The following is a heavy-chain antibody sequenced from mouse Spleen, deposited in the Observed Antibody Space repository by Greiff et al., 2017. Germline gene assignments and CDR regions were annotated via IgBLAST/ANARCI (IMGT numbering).Heavy chain of an antibody. J-gene: IGHJ1*03. CDR1: GFTFSSYA. D-gene: IGHD1-1*01. Sequence: EVKVEESGGGLVKPGGSLKLSCAASGFTFSSYAMSWVRQTPEKRLEWVATISDGGSYTYYPDNVKGRVTISRDNAKNNLYLQMSHLKSEDTAMYYCARPYYGMYFDVWGTGTTVTVSS. CDR2: ISDGGSYT. CDR3: ARPYYGMYFDV. V-gene: IGHV5-4*03.